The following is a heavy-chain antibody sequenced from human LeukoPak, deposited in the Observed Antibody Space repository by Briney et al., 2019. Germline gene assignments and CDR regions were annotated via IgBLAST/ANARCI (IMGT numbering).Heavy chain of an antibody. CDR1: GGSISSSYS. CDR3: ARRAYYESSVDY. D-gene: IGHD3-22*01. CDR2: IYYSGST. Sequence: SETLSLTCTVSGGSISSSYSWGWIRQPPGKGLEWIGNIYYSGSTYYNPSLKSRVTISVDTSKNQFSLKLSSVTASDTAVYYCARRAYYESSVDYWGQGTLVTVSS. V-gene: IGHV4-39*01. J-gene: IGHJ4*02.